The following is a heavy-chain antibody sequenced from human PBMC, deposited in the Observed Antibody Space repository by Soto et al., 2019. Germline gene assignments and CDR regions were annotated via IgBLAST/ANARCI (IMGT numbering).Heavy chain of an antibody. CDR2: TYYRSKWYN. J-gene: IGHJ4*02. CDR3: ARAAAWSDWNDVKDY. V-gene: IGHV6-1*01. Sequence: SQTLSLTFAISGDSVSSNSAAWNWIRQSPWRGLEWLGRTYYRSKWYNDYAVAVKSRITINPDTSKNQFSLQLNSVTPEDTAVYYCARAAAWSDWNDVKDYWGQGTLVTVSS. CDR1: GDSVSSNSAA. D-gene: IGHD1-1*01.